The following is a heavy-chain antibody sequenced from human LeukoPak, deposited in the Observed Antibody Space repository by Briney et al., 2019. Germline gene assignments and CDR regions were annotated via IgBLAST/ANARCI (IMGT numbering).Heavy chain of an antibody. D-gene: IGHD2-2*01. Sequence: SETLSLTCTVSGGSISSYYWSWIRQPAGKGLEWIGRIYTSGSTNYNPSLKSRVTISVDTSKNQFSLKLSSVTAADTAVYYCARSLGYCSSTSCFRPKPPDYWGQGTLVTVSS. CDR1: GGSISSYY. CDR3: ARSLGYCSSTSCFRPKPPDY. J-gene: IGHJ4*02. CDR2: IYTSGST. V-gene: IGHV4-4*07.